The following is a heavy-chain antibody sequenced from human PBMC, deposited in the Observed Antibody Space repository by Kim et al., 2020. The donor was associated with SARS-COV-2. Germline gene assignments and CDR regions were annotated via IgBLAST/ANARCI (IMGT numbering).Heavy chain of an antibody. Sequence: GWSLRLSCAASGFTFSSYAMSWVRQAPGTGLEWVATLSDSGSDTYYADSVKGRFSISRDNSMNTLSLQMNSLRAEDTALYYCVKGDRGSVSCYTADSWG. J-gene: IGHJ5*01. D-gene: IGHD2-2*02. CDR2: LSDSGSDT. V-gene: IGHV3-23*01. CDR3: VKGDRGSVSCYTADS. CDR1: GFTFSSYA.